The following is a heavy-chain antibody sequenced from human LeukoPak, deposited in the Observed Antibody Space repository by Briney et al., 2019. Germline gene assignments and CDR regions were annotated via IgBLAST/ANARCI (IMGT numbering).Heavy chain of an antibody. V-gene: IGHV4-59*01. Sequence: SETLSLTCTVSGASISSYYWSWIRQPPGKGLEWIGYIYYSGNTKYNPSLNSRVTISVDTSKNQFSLKLSSVTAADTAVYHCARQLGYCSTTSCYPWFDPWGQGTLVTVSS. CDR2: IYYSGNT. D-gene: IGHD2-2*01. CDR1: GASISSYY. J-gene: IGHJ5*02. CDR3: ARQLGYCSTTSCYPWFDP.